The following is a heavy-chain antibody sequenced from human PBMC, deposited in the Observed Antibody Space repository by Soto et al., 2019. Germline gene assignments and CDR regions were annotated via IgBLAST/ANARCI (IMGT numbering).Heavy chain of an antibody. CDR2: ISYDGSNK. V-gene: IGHV3-30-3*01. Sequence: GGSLRLSCAASGFTFSSYAMHWVRQAPGKGLEWVAVISYDGSNKYYADSVKGRFTISRDNSKNTLYLQMNSLRAEDTAVYYCARDRYRYCTNGVCYTFDYWGQGTLVTV. CDR1: GFTFSSYA. CDR3: ARDRYRYCTNGVCYTFDY. J-gene: IGHJ4*02. D-gene: IGHD2-8*01.